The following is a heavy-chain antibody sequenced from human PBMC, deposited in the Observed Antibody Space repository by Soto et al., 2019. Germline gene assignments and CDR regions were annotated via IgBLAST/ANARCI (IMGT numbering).Heavy chain of an antibody. CDR3: AHRGGAAVGYYSFDY. J-gene: IGHJ4*02. CDR1: GFSLSTTGVG. CDR2: IYLHDDK. D-gene: IGHD3-3*01. Sequence: SGPTLVNPTQTLTLTCTFSGFSLSTTGVGVSWIRQPPGRALEWLALIYLHDDKRYTTSPKSRLSITKDTSKNQVVLTMTDMDPVEAATYYGAHRGGAAVGYYSFDYWGQGTLVTVSS. V-gene: IGHV2-5*01.